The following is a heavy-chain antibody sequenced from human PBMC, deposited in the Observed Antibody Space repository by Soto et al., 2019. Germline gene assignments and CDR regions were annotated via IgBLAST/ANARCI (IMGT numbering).Heavy chain of an antibody. CDR3: ARGAGYYDSSGYYYRAFDI. D-gene: IGHD3-22*01. CDR1: GGTFSSYA. V-gene: IGHV1-69*01. CDR2: IIPFFGRT. J-gene: IGHJ3*02. Sequence: QVQLVQSGTEVKKPGSSVKVSCKASGGTFSSYAITWVRQAPGQGLEWMGGIIPFFGRTNYAQKFQGRVPITADESTTTDYMDLSSLRSEDTAVYYCARGAGYYDSSGYYYRAFDIWGQGTMVTVSS.